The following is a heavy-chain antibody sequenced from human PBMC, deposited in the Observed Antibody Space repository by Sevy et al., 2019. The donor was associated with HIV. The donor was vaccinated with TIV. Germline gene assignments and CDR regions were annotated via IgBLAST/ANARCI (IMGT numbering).Heavy chain of an antibody. Sequence: GGSLRLSCAASEFMFSTYAMHWVRQAPGKGLEWVAVISYDGSSHYYPDSVKGRFTISRENSKNTLFLQMSSLRLEDTAFYYCARDAGYSTDWYPSDYWGQGTLVTVSS. D-gene: IGHD6-19*01. V-gene: IGHV3-30-3*01. J-gene: IGHJ4*02. CDR2: ISYDGSSH. CDR3: ARDAGYSTDWYPSDY. CDR1: EFMFSTYA.